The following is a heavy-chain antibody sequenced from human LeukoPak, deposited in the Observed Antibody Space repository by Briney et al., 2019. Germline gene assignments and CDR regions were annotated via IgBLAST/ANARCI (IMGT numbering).Heavy chain of an antibody. D-gene: IGHD6-13*01. Sequence: PSETLSLTCTVSGGSISSSSYYWGWIRQPPGKGLEWIGSIYYSGSTYYNPSLKSRVTISVDTSKNQFSLKLSSVTAADTAVYYCARDRYSSSWYSLYYYYMDVWGKGTTVTVSS. V-gene: IGHV4-39*07. J-gene: IGHJ6*03. CDR2: IYYSGST. CDR3: ARDRYSSSWYSLYYYYMDV. CDR1: GGSISSSSYY.